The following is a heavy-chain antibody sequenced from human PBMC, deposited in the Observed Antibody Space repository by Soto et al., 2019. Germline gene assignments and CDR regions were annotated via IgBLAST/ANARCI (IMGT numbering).Heavy chain of an antibody. CDR2: ISYDGSNK. J-gene: IGHJ6*02. D-gene: IGHD1-1*01. CDR3: AGDSYNWNDPYYYYYYGMDV. Sequence: GGSLRLSCAASGFTFSSYAMHWVRQAPGKGLEWVAVISYDGSNKYYADSVKGRFTISRDNSKNTLYLQMNSLRAEDTAVYYCAGDSYNWNDPYYYYYYGMDVWGQGTTVTVSS. CDR1: GFTFSSYA. V-gene: IGHV3-30-3*01.